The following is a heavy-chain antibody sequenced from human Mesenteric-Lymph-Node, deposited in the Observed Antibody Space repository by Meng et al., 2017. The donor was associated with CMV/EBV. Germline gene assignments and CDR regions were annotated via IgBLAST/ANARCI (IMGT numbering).Heavy chain of an antibody. V-gene: IGHV3-23*01. Sequence: GESLKISCAASGFIFSDCAMTWVRQAPGKSLEWVSAITTSGSGTYYAASVKGRFTISRDNFHNTEYLQMTSLGVDDTAVYYCAKSTPDHFDYFFGPWGPGALVTVSS. CDR3: AKSTPDHFDYFFGP. CDR1: GFIFSDCA. J-gene: IGHJ5*02. D-gene: IGHD2/OR15-2a*01. CDR2: ITTSGSGT.